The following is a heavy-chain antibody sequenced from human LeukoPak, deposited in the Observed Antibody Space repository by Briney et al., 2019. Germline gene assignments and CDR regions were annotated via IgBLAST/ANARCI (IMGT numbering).Heavy chain of an antibody. CDR1: GDIVSSNSAA. CDR2: TYYRSKWYS. CDR3: AVFSYSSSSGGEFDY. D-gene: IGHD6-13*01. J-gene: IGHJ4*02. V-gene: IGHV6-1*01. Sequence: PSQTLSLTCAISGDIVSSNSAAWNWIRQSPSRGPEWLGRTYYRSKWYSHYAASVKSRIIIKPDTSKNQFSLKLSSVTAADTAVYYCAVFSYSSSSGGEFDYWGQGTLVTVSS.